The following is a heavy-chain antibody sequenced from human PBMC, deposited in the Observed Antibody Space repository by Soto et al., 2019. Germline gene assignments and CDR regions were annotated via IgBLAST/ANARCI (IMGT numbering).Heavy chain of an antibody. CDR1: GYTFTSYA. J-gene: IGHJ4*02. V-gene: IGHV1-3*01. CDR3: ARSIVVVTALNY. Sequence: ASVKVSGKASGYTFTSYAMHWVRQAPGQRLEWMGWINAGNGNTKYSQKFQGRVTITRDTSASTAYMELSSLRSEYTAVYYCARSIVVVTALNYWGQGTLVTVSS. D-gene: IGHD2-21*02. CDR2: INAGNGNT.